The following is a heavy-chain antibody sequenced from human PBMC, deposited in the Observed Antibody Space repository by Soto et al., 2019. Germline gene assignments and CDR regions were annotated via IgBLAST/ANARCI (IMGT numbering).Heavy chain of an antibody. CDR3: ARGCSGGSCQFDY. CDR1: GGSISSSSYY. D-gene: IGHD2-15*01. V-gene: IGHV4-39*01. Sequence: SETLSLTCTVSGGSISSSSYYWGWIRQPPGKGLEWIGSIYYSGSTYYNPSLKSRVTISVDTSKNQFSLKLSSVTAADTAVYYCARGCSGGSCQFDYWGQGTLVTVSS. CDR2: IYYSGST. J-gene: IGHJ4*02.